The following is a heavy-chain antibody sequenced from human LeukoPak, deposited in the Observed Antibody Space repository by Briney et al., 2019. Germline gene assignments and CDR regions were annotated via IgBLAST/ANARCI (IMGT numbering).Heavy chain of an antibody. CDR2: IFDSGSP. CDR3: ARGLYCVGDSCYLGNYFDY. Sequence: PSETLSLTCTVSGGSIGTYHWSWVRQPPGKGLEWIGYIFDSGSPSYRPALKSRVTISLDTSKNHVSLRLQSATAADTAVYYCARGLYCVGDSCYLGNYFDYWGQGTLVTVSS. CDR1: GGSIGTYH. D-gene: IGHD2-15*01. J-gene: IGHJ4*02. V-gene: IGHV4-59*12.